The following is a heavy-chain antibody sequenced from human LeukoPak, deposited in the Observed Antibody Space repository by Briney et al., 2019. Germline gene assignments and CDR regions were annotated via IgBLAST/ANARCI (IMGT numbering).Heavy chain of an antibody. V-gene: IGHV3-30*18. Sequence: GGSLRLSCAASGFTFSTFGMHWVRQAPGKGLEWAAAISFGGSDKHYADSVKGRFTISRDNSKKTLYLQMNSLRAEDTAVYYCAKAVAGNWKYYFDYWGQGTLVTVSS. CDR2: ISFGGSDK. D-gene: IGHD6-19*01. J-gene: IGHJ4*02. CDR3: AKAVAGNWKYYFDY. CDR1: GFTFSTFG.